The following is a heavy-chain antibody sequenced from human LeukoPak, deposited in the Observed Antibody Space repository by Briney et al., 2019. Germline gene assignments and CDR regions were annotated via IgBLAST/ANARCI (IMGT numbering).Heavy chain of an antibody. CDR3: TRDRSALDT. CDR2: IYYSGST. V-gene: IGHV4-39*07. Sequence: NTSETLSLTCTVSGGSISSSSYYWGWIRQPPGKGLEWIGSIYYSGSTYYNPSLKSRVTISGDTSKNQFSLKLSSVTAADTAVYYCTRDRSALDTWGQGTMVTVSS. CDR1: GGSISSSSYY. J-gene: IGHJ3*02.